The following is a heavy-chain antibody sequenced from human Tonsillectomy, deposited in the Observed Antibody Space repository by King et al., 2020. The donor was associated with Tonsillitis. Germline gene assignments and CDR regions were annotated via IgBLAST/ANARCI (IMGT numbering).Heavy chain of an antibody. CDR3: ARDDYVAFDI. J-gene: IGHJ3*02. CDR2: IYTSGST. D-gene: IGHD3-16*01. V-gene: IGHV4-61*02. CDR1: GGSISSGSYY. Sequence: VQLQESGPGLVKPSQTLSLTCTVSGGSISSGSYYWSWIRQPAGKGLEWIGRIYTSGSTNYNPSLKSRVTMSVDTSKNQFSLKLRSVTAADTAVYYCARDDYVAFDIWGQGTMVTVSS.